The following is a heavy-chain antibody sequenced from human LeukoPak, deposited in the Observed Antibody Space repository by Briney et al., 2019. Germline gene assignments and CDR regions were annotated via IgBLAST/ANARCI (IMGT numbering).Heavy chain of an antibody. CDR3: TRPHCSSTSCPSSDY. V-gene: IGHV3-73*01. CDR2: IRSKANSYAT. J-gene: IGHJ4*02. CDR1: GFTFSGSA. D-gene: IGHD2-2*01. Sequence: GGSLKLSCAASGFTFSGSAMHWVRQASGKGLEWVGRIRSKANSYATAYAASVKGRFTISRDDSKNTAYLQMNSLKTEDTAVYYCTRPHCSSTSCPSSDYWGQGTLVTVPS.